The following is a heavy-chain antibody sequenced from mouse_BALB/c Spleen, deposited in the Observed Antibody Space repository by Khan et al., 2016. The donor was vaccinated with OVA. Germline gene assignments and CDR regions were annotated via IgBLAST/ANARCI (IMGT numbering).Heavy chain of an antibody. CDR2: IDPSDSET. CDR1: GYTFTSYW. D-gene: IGHD2-10*02. V-gene: IGHV1-69*02. J-gene: IGHJ4*01. Sequence: QVQLQQPGAELVKPGASVKLSCKASGYTFTSYWMNWVKQRPGRGLEWIGRIDPSDSETHYNQKFKDKATLTVDKSSSTAYIQLSSLTSEDSAVYYCARDQYGNYFYAMDYWGQGTSVTVSS. CDR3: ARDQYGNYFYAMDY.